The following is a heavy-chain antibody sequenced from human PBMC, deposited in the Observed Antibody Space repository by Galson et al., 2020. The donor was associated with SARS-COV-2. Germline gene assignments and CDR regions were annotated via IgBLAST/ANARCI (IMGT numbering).Heavy chain of an antibody. CDR3: ARAVAGAIGYFDY. V-gene: IGHV3-9*01. Sequence: GGSLRLSCVGSEFSFDEYAMHWVRQAPGKGLEWVSAITWNSAGKHYADSVKGRFTISRDNAKNSLYLQMDSLRPEDTAFYYCARAVAGAIGYFDYWGQGTLVTVSS. D-gene: IGHD2-15*01. CDR2: ITWNSAGK. J-gene: IGHJ4*02. CDR1: EFSFDEYA.